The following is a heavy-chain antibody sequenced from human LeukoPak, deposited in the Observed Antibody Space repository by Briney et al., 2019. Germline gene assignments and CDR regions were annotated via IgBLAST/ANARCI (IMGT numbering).Heavy chain of an antibody. J-gene: IGHJ6*02. CDR3: AKDLDRKRNYYGSGSYFSEIYYYYYGMDV. V-gene: IGHV3-30*02. CDR2: IWYDGSNK. Sequence: GGSLRLSCAASGFTFSSYGMHWVRQAPGKGLEWVAVIWYDGSNKYYADSVKGRFTISRDNSKNTLYLQMNSLRAEDTAVYYCAKDLDRKRNYYGSGSYFSEIYYYYYGMDVWGQGTTVTVSS. D-gene: IGHD3-10*01. CDR1: GFTFSSYG.